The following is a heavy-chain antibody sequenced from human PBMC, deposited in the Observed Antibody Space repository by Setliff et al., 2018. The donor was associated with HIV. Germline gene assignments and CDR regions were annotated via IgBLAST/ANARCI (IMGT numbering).Heavy chain of an antibody. Sequence: SETLSLTCIVTGDSIISGSYYWAWIRQPPGKGLEWIGSIYHSGSTYNNPSLKSRVTISVDTSKNQFSLKLTSVTAADTAVYYCARTLRAAAMGYFDYWGQGTLVTVSS. CDR1: GDSIISGSYY. J-gene: IGHJ4*02. V-gene: IGHV4-39*07. D-gene: IGHD5-18*01. CDR3: ARTLRAAAMGYFDY. CDR2: IYHSGST.